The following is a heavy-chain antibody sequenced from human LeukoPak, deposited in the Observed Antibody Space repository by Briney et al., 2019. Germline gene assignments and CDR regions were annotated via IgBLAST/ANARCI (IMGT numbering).Heavy chain of an antibody. CDR2: FDPEDGET. V-gene: IGHV1-24*01. Sequence: ASVKVSCKVSGYTLTELSMHWVRQAPGKGLGGMGGFDPEDGETIYAQKFQGRVTMTEDTSTDTAYMELSSLRSEDTAVYYCARNGDFGDYYYGMDVWGQGTTVTVSS. D-gene: IGHD2-21*01. CDR3: ARNGDFGDYYYGMDV. CDR1: GYTLTELS. J-gene: IGHJ6*02.